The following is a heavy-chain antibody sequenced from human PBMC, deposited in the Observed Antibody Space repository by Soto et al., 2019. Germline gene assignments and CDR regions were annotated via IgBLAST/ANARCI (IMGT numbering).Heavy chain of an antibody. V-gene: IGHV3-11*01. CDR2: ISISGGTI. J-gene: IGHJ4*02. CDR3: ARERARVFDS. CDR1: GFTFSDYY. Sequence: QVQLVESGGGLVKPGGSLRLSCVASGFTFSDYYMSWIRQAPGKGLGWLSYISISGGTIYYADSVKGRFSISRDNAKNSLYLQLSSLRAEDTAVYFCARERARVFDSWGQGTLVTVSS.